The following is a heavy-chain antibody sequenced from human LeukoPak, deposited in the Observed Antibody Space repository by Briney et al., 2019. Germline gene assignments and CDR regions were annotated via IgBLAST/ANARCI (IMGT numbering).Heavy chain of an antibody. V-gene: IGHV1-8*01. J-gene: IGHJ4*02. Sequence: GASVKVSCKASGYTFTSYDINWVRQATGQGLEWMGWMNPNSGNTGYAQKFQGRVTMTRNTSISTAYMELSSPRSEDTAVYYCARWPIRGVIIGYFDYWGRGTLVTVSS. CDR3: ARWPIRGVIIGYFDY. D-gene: IGHD3-10*01. CDR2: MNPNSGNT. CDR1: GYTFTSYD.